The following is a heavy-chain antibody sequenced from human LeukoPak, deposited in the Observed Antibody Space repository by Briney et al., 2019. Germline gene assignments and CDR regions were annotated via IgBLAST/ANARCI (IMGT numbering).Heavy chain of an antibody. CDR3: VRDYYDSSGYLPFDY. Sequence: ASVKVSCKASGYTFTSYGMSWVRQAPGQGLERMGWVSGYNAKTNYAQRLQGRVTMTTDTSTSTAYMELRSLRPDDTAIYYCVRDYYDSSGYLPFDYWGQGSLVTVSS. D-gene: IGHD3-22*01. CDR2: VSGYNAKT. V-gene: IGHV1-18*01. J-gene: IGHJ4*02. CDR1: GYTFTSYG.